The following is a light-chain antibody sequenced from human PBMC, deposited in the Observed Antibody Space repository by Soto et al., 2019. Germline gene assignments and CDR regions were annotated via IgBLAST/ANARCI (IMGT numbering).Light chain of an antibody. CDR3: QQYDSVPTT. CDR1: QSISNSY. V-gene: IGKV3-20*01. J-gene: IGKJ1*01. CDR2: ASS. Sequence: EIVLTQSPGTLSLSPGERATLSCRASQSISNSYLSWYQQKPGQAPRLLIYASSSRATGIPDRFSGSGAGTDFTLTISRLEPKDFAVYYCQQYDSVPTTFGQGTKVEVK.